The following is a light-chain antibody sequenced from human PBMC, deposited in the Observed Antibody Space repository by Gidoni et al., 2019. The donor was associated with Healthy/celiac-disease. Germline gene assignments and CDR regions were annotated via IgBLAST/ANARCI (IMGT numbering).Light chain of an antibody. CDR1: KSVLYSSNNKNY. CDR2: WAS. V-gene: IGKV4-1*01. CDR3: QQYYSTPPT. Sequence: DIVMTQSTDSLAVSLGDIATINCKSSKSVLYSSNNKNYLAWYQQKPGQPPKLLIYWASTRESGVPYRFSGSGSGTDFTLTISSLQAEDVAVYYCQQYYSTPPTFGQGTKVEIK. J-gene: IGKJ1*01.